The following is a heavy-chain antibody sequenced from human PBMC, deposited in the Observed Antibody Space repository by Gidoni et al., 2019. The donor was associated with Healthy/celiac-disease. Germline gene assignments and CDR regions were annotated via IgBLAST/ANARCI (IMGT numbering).Heavy chain of an antibody. Sequence: EVQLVESGGGLVQPGGSLRLSCAASGFPFSSYWMSWVRQAPGKGLEWVANIKQDGSEKYYVDSVKGRFTISRDNAKNSLYLQMNSLRAEDTAVYYCARGGYYGSGSYAYFDYWGQGTLVTVSS. V-gene: IGHV3-7*03. CDR2: IKQDGSEK. CDR3: ARGGYYGSGSYAYFDY. CDR1: GFPFSSYW. J-gene: IGHJ4*02. D-gene: IGHD3-10*01.